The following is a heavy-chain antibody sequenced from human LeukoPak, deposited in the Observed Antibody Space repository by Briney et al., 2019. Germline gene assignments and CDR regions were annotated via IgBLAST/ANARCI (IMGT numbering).Heavy chain of an antibody. CDR2: IYYSGST. J-gene: IGHJ4*03. D-gene: IGHD3-10*01. V-gene: IGHV4-59*01. CDR1: GGSISSYY. CDR3: ARTASAYYCGSGSYPSHFDY. Sequence: SETLSLTCTVSGGSISSYYWSWIRQPPGKGLEWIGYIYYSGSTNYNPSLKSRVTISVDTSKNQFSLKLSSVTAADTAVYYCARTASAYYCGSGSYPSHFDYWGQGTRVTVSS.